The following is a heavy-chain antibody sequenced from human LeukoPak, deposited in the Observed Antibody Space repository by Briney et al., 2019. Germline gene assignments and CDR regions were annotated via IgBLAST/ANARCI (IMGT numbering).Heavy chain of an antibody. CDR1: GYTLTELS. CDR3: ATDSARPEMNYYYYMDV. CDR2: FDPEDGET. V-gene: IGHV1-24*01. Sequence: GASVKVSCKVSGYTLTELSMHWVRQAPGKGLEWMGGFDPEDGETIYAQKFQGRVTMTEDTSTDTAYMELSSLRSEDTAVYYCATDSARPEMNYYYYMDVWSKGNTVTVSS. J-gene: IGHJ6*03. D-gene: IGHD6-6*01.